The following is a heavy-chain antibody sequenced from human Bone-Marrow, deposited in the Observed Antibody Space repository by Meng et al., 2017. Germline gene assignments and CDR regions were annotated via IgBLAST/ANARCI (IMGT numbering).Heavy chain of an antibody. J-gene: IGHJ3*02. Sequence: GESLKISCAASGCTFSSYWMHWVRQAPGKGLVWVSRINSDGSSTSYADSVKGRFTISRDNAKNTLYLQMNSLRAEDTAVYYCARVSPLEQWIGKDAFDIWGQGTMVTVSS. CDR1: GCTFSSYW. CDR2: INSDGSST. D-gene: IGHD6-19*01. V-gene: IGHV3-74*01. CDR3: ARVSPLEQWIGKDAFDI.